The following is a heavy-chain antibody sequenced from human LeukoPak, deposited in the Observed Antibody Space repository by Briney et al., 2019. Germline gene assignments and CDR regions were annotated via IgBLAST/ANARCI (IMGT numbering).Heavy chain of an antibody. Sequence: GGSLRLSCAASGFTFSSYSMNWVRQAPGKGLEWVSSISSSSSYIYYADSVKGRFTISRDNAKNSLYLQMSSLRAEDTAVHYCARARDCSSTSCYDYYYYYGMDVWGKGTTVTVSS. CDR1: GFTFSSYS. CDR2: ISSSSSYI. J-gene: IGHJ6*04. D-gene: IGHD2-2*01. V-gene: IGHV3-21*01. CDR3: ARARDCSSTSCYDYYYYYGMDV.